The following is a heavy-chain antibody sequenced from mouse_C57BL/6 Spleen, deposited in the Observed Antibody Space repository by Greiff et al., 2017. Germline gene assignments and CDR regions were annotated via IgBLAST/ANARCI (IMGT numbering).Heavy chain of an antibody. CDR3: ARTGYYGSSLYAMDY. D-gene: IGHD1-1*01. Sequence: EVQLQQSGPELVKPGASVKISCKASGYSFTDYNMNWVKQSNGKSLEWIGVINPNYGTTSYNQKFKGKATLTVDQSSSTAYMQLNSLTSEDSAVYDCARTGYYGSSLYAMDYWGQGTSVTVSS. V-gene: IGHV1-39*01. J-gene: IGHJ4*01. CDR2: INPNYGTT. CDR1: GYSFTDYN.